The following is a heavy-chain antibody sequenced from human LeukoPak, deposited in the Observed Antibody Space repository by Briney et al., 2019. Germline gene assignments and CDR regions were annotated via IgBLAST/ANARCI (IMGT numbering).Heavy chain of an antibody. J-gene: IGHJ4*02. Sequence: GSLRLSCAASGFTFSSYGMHWVRQAPGKGLEWVAVISYDGSNKYYADSVKGRFTISRDNSKNTLYLQMNSLRAEDTAVYYCAKDLREDYYDSSGSRAPFDYWGQGTLVTASS. CDR3: AKDLREDYYDSSGSRAPFDY. D-gene: IGHD3-22*01. V-gene: IGHV3-30*18. CDR1: GFTFSSYG. CDR2: ISYDGSNK.